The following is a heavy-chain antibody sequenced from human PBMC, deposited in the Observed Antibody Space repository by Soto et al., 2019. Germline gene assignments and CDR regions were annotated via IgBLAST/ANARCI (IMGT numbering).Heavy chain of an antibody. CDR1: GYTFTSYG. J-gene: IGHJ5*02. Sequence: QVQLVQSGAEVKKPGASVKVSCKASGYTFTSYGISWVRQAPGQGLEWMGRISAYNGNTNYAQKRKGRGTMTTDTSTSTASMELRSLRSDEAAVYSCARARGYTCSYGWFDTWGPGPLVTVSS. V-gene: IGHV1-18*01. CDR2: ISAYNGNT. CDR3: ARARGYTCSYGWFDT. D-gene: IGHD6-13*01.